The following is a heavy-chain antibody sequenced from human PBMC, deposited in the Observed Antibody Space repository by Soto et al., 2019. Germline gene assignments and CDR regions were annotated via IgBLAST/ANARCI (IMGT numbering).Heavy chain of an antibody. J-gene: IGHJ6*02. V-gene: IGHV1-8*01. CDR1: GYTFTSYD. CDR3: ARERTGTTSMDV. D-gene: IGHD1-1*01. Sequence: QVQLVQSGAEVKKPGASVKVSCKASGYTFTSYDINWVRQATGQGLEWMGWMNPNSGNTGYAQKFRGRVTMTRNTSIRTAYMELSSLRSEDPAVYYCARERTGTTSMDVWGQGTTVTVSS. CDR2: MNPNSGNT.